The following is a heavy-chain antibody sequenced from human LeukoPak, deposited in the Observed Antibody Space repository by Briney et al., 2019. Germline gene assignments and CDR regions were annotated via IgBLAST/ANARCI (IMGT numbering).Heavy chain of an antibody. CDR2: IYSGGST. V-gene: IGHV3-53*01. J-gene: IGHJ6*03. D-gene: IGHD3-10*01. CDR3: TTERYGSGPPAPYYYYYYMDV. CDR1: GFTVSSNY. Sequence: PGGSLRLSCAASGFTVSSNYMSWVRQAPGKGLEWVSVIYSGGSTYYADSVKGRFTISRDNSKNTLYLQMNSLKTEDTAVYYCTTERYGSGPPAPYYYYYYMDVWGKGTTVTVSS.